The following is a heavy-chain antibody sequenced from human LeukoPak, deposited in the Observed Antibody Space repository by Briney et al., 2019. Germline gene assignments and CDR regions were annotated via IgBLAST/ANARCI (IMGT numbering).Heavy chain of an antibody. D-gene: IGHD1-26*01. Sequence: SETLSLTCTVSGYSLSSGYYWGWIRQPPGKGLEWIGSIYHSGSTYYNPSLKSRVTISVDTSKNQFSLKLSSVTAAATAVYYCASSSGSFLNWFDPWGQGTLVTVSS. CDR3: ASSSGSFLNWFDP. J-gene: IGHJ5*02. V-gene: IGHV4-38-2*02. CDR1: GYSLSSGYY. CDR2: IYHSGST.